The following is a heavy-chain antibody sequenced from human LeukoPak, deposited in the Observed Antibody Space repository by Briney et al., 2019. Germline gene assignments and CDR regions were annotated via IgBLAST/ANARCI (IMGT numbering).Heavy chain of an antibody. CDR1: GDALSTYY. CDR2: VTYETT. Sequence: SETLSLTCSLSGDALSTYYGNCVRQTPGKGLEWIGHVTYETTAYNPSLKSRVTISLDTSKNEFSLQLRSVTAADTAVYFCARDQRHSYGKYFDPWSQGILVSVSS. D-gene: IGHD5-18*01. J-gene: IGHJ4*02. V-gene: IGHV4-4*08. CDR3: ARDQRHSYGKYFDP.